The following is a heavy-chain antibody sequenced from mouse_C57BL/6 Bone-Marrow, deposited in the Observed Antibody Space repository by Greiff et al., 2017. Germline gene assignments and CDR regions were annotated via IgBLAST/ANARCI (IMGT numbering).Heavy chain of an antibody. J-gene: IGHJ2*01. CDR2: IHPNSGST. CDR1: GYTFTSYW. CDR3: ARESYCCDY. V-gene: IGHV1-64*01. Sequence: QLQQPGAELVKPGASVKLSCKASGYTFTSYWMHWVKQRPGQGLEWIGMIHPNSGSTNYNEKFKSKATLTVDKSSSTAYMQLSSMTSEDSAVYYCARESYCCDYWGQGTTLTVSS.